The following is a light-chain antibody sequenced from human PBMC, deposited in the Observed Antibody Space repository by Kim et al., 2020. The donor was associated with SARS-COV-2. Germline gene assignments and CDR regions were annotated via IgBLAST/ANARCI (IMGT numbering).Light chain of an antibody. V-gene: IGLV2-8*01. CDR1: SSDVGGYNY. J-gene: IGLJ2*01. CDR2: EVN. Sequence: SVTISCAGTSSDVGGYNYVSWYQQHPGKVPKLMIYEVNKRPSGVPDRFSGSKSGNTASLTVSGLQAEDEADYYCSSYIGSNFYVLFGGGTKLTVL. CDR3: SSYIGSNFYVL.